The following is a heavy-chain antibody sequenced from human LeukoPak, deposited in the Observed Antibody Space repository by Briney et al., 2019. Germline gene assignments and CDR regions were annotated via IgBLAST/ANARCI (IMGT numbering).Heavy chain of an antibody. CDR2: IIPIFGTA. CDR3: ASQSSWGTFFDY. J-gene: IGHJ4*02. D-gene: IGHD6-13*01. V-gene: IGHV1-69*05. CDR1: GGTLSNYS. Sequence: SVTVSCKASGGTLSNYSISWVRQAPGQGLEWMGGIIPIFGTANYAQKFQGRVTITTDQSPNTAYMEVSSLRSEDTAVYYCASQSSWGTFFDYWGQGTLVTVSS.